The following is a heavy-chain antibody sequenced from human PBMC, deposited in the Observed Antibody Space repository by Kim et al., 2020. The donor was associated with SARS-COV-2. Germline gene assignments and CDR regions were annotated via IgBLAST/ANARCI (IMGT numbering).Heavy chain of an antibody. V-gene: IGHV3-23*01. J-gene: IGHJ4*02. D-gene: IGHD3-22*01. CDR3: AKGDSSGSD. Sequence: YYADAVQGRLTVSRDNSKSTLYLQMNSLRVEDTAVYYCAKGDSSGSDWGQGTLVTVSS.